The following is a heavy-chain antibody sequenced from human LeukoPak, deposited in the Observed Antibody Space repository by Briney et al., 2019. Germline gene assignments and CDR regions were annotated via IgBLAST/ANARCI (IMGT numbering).Heavy chain of an antibody. CDR2: INHSGST. D-gene: IGHD3-3*01. Sequence: SETLSLTCAVYGGSFSGYYWSWIRQPPGKGLEWIGEINHSGSTNYNPSLKSRVTISVDTSKNQFSLKLSSVTAADTAVYYCARRPYLETSPFDPWGQGTLVTVSS. J-gene: IGHJ5*02. V-gene: IGHV4-34*01. CDR1: GGSFSGYY. CDR3: ARRPYLETSPFDP.